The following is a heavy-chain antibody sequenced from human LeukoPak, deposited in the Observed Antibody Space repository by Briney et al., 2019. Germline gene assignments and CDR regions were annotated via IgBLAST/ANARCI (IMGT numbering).Heavy chain of an antibody. J-gene: IGHJ5*02. CDR2: ISSSSSYI. Sequence: PGGSLRLSCAASGFTFSSYRMNWVRQAPGKGLEWVSSISSSSSYIYYADSVKGRFTISRDNAKNSLYLQMNSLRAEDTAVYYCARDDSSGYYPSAYWFDPWGQGTLVTVSS. V-gene: IGHV3-21*01. CDR1: GFTFSSYR. D-gene: IGHD3-22*01. CDR3: ARDDSSGYYPSAYWFDP.